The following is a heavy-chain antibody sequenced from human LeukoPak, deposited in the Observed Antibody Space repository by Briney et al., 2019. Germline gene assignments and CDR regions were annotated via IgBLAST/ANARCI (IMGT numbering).Heavy chain of an antibody. Sequence: GGSLRLSCAASGFTISSYAMRWVRQAPGKGLEWVSAISGSGGSTYYADSVKGRFTVSRDNSKNTLYLQLNSLGAEDAAVYYCSKNPPLPGGDGYLLFFLDYWGQGTLVTVSS. V-gene: IGHV3-23*01. CDR1: GFTISSYA. D-gene: IGHD2-15*01. CDR3: SKNPPLPGGDGYLLFFLDY. J-gene: IGHJ4*02. CDR2: ISGSGGST.